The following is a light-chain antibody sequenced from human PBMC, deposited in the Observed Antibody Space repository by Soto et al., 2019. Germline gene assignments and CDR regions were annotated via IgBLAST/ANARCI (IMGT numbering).Light chain of an antibody. J-gene: IGKJ4*01. CDR1: QSISSY. CDR3: QQVHDYPIT. CDR2: AAS. Sequence: DIQMTQSPSSLSASVGDRVTITCRASQSISSYLNWYQQKPGKAPKLLIYAASSLQSGVPSRFSGSGSGTDFTLTISSLQPEDSANYFCQQVHDYPITFGGGTKVDIK. V-gene: IGKV1-39*01.